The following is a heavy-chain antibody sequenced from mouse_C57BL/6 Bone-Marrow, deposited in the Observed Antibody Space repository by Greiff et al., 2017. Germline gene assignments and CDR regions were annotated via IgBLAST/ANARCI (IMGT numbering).Heavy chain of an antibody. CDR2: ISDGGSYT. Sequence: EVKLQESGGGLVKPGGSLKLSCAASGFTFSSYAMSWVRQTPEKRLEWVATISDGGSYTYYPDNVKGRFPISSDNAKNNLYLQMSHLKSEDTTMYYCAGEITTVLGDYWGQGTTLTVSS. V-gene: IGHV5-4*03. CDR1: GFTFSSYA. D-gene: IGHD1-1*01. CDR3: AGEITTVLGDY. J-gene: IGHJ2*01.